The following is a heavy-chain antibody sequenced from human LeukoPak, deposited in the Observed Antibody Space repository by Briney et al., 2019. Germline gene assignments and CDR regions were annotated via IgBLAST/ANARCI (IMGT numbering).Heavy chain of an antibody. CDR1: GGSISNNY. CDR2: IYSSGST. J-gene: IGHJ6*01. CDR3: VRVERYTYYTMDV. V-gene: IGHV4-4*07. D-gene: IGHD5-24*01. Sequence: SETLSLTCTVSGGSISNNYWSWIRQPAGKGLEWIGRIYSSGSTTYNPSLKSRVTMSVDTSKNLFSLNLSSVTAADTAVYYCVRVERYTYYTMDVWGQGTTVIVSS.